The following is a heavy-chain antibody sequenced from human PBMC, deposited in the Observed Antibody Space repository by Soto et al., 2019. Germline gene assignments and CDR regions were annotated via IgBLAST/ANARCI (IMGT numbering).Heavy chain of an antibody. Sequence: PSETQSLTCPVSGGSISSYYWSWIRQPPGKGLEWIGYIYYSGSTNYNPSLKSRVTISVDTSKNQFSLKLSSVTAADTAVYYCARGSSSGWHHDAFDIWGQGTMVTVSS. D-gene: IGHD6-19*01. J-gene: IGHJ3*02. CDR1: GGSISSYY. CDR3: ARGSSSGWHHDAFDI. V-gene: IGHV4-59*01. CDR2: IYYSGST.